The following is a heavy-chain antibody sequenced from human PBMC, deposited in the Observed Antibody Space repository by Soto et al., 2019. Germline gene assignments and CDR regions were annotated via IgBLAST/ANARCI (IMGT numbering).Heavy chain of an antibody. CDR3: AKSEDYCTNGVCPVDY. J-gene: IGHJ4*02. Sequence: PGGALRLSCAASGFTLSSYCMHWVPPAPGKGLEWVAVISYDGSNKYYADSVKGRFTISRDNSKNTLYLQMNSLRAEDTAVYYCAKSEDYCTNGVCPVDYWGQGTLVTVSS. CDR1: GFTLSSYC. CDR2: ISYDGSNK. D-gene: IGHD2-8*01. V-gene: IGHV3-30*18.